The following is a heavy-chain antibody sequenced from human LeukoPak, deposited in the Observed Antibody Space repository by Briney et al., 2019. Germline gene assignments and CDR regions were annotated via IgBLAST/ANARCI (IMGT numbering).Heavy chain of an antibody. CDR1: GVSINGHY. CDR3: ARVLQNYYHLDV. D-gene: IGHD3-3*01. CDR2: IYDNESA. J-gene: IGHJ6*03. V-gene: IGHV4-59*11. Sequence: SETLSLTCTVSGVSINGHYWSWIRQPPGKGLEWIGFIYDNESANYKSSLESRVTMTVDTSKNQVSLKLNSVTAADTAVYYCARVLQNYYHLDVWGEGTAVTVSS.